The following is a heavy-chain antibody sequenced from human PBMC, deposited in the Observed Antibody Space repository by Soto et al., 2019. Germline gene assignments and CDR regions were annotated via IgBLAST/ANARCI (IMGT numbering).Heavy chain of an antibody. CDR3: ARGRLFGVVTLELDY. V-gene: IGHV1-69*01. CDR1: GGTFSSYA. D-gene: IGHD3-3*01. Sequence: QVQLVQSGAEVKKPGSSVKVSCKASGGTFSSYAISWVRQAPGQGLEWMGGIIPIFGTANYAQKFQGRVRITADESTSTAYMELRSLRSEDTAVYYCARGRLFGVVTLELDYWGQGTLVTVSS. CDR2: IIPIFGTA. J-gene: IGHJ4*02.